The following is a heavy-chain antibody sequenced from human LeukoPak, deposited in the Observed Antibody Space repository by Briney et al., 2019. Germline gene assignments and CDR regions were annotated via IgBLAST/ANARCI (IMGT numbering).Heavy chain of an antibody. D-gene: IGHD3-22*01. V-gene: IGHV3-48*03. J-gene: IGHJ4*02. CDR2: ISSSGSTI. CDR1: GFTFSNYE. CDR3: ASAMIVDTFDY. Sequence: GGSLRLSCAASGFTFSNYEMNWVRQAPGKGLEWVSYISSSGSTIYYADSVKGRFTISRDNAKNSLYLQMNSLRAEDTAVYYCASAMIVDTFDYWGQGTLVTVSS.